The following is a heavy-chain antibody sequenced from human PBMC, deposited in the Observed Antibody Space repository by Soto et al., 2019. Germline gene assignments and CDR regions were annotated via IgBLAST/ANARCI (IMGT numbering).Heavy chain of an antibody. CDR1: GGSISSSSYY. CDR2: IYYSGST. J-gene: IGHJ4*02. D-gene: IGHD5-18*01. V-gene: IGHV4-39*01. CDR3: ARRPGNSCGWRGFDY. Sequence: SETLSPTCTVSGGSISSSSYYWGWTRQPAGKGLEWIGSIYYSGSTYYNPSLRSRVTISVDTSKNQFSLKLSSVTAADTAVYYCARRPGNSCGWRGFDYWGQGTLVTVSS.